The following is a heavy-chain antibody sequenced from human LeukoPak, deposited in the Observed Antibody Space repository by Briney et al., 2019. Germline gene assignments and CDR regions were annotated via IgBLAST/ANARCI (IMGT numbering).Heavy chain of an antibody. CDR2: IKQDGSEK. Sequence: GGSLRLSCAASGFTFSSYWMSWVRQAPGKGLEWVANIKQDGSEKYYVDSVKGRFTISRDNAKNSLYLQMNSLRAEDTAVYYCARDVYSNYVPTYFDYWGQGTLVTVSS. D-gene: IGHD4-11*01. J-gene: IGHJ4*02. V-gene: IGHV3-7*03. CDR3: ARDVYSNYVPTYFDY. CDR1: GFTFSSYW.